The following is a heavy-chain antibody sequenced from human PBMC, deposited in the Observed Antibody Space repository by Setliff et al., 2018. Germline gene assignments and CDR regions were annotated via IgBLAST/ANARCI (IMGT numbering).Heavy chain of an antibody. V-gene: IGHV4-4*02. CDR1: GSSITSSNW. Sequence: SETLSLTCAVSGSSITSSNWWSWVRQPPGKGLEWIGQIFHSGSTHYNPSLKSRLTISVDQSKNQFSLKLKSVTAADTAVYYCARLESLGDLSLYGLWFDPWGQGTRVTVSS. CDR3: ARLESLGDLSLYGLWFDP. CDR2: IFHSGST. D-gene: IGHD3-16*02. J-gene: IGHJ5*02.